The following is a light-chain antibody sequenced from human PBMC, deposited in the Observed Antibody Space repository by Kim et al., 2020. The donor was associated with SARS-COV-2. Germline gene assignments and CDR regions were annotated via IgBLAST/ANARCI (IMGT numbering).Light chain of an antibody. V-gene: IGLV1-44*01. CDR3: ASWDDNLDGYV. CDR2: SDH. CDR1: SANIGGNI. J-gene: IGLJ1*01. Sequence: GQRGTITCSGGSANIGGNIVTWYQQLPGTAPKVVIHSDHQRPSGVPDRISGSKSGTSASLAISGLRSEDEADYYCASWDDNLDGYVFGAGTKVTVL.